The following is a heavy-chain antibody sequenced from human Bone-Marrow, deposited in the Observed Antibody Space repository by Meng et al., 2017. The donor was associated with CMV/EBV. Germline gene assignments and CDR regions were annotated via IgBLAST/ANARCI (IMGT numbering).Heavy chain of an antibody. Sequence: SSNRAAWNWIRQSPSRGLEWLGRTYYRSKWYNDYAVSVKSRITINPDTSKNQFSLQLNSVTPEDTAVYYCARGTMDQDDFWSGYLFDYWGQGTLVTVSS. J-gene: IGHJ4*02. CDR1: SSNRAA. CDR3: ARGTMDQDDFWSGYLFDY. D-gene: IGHD3-3*01. V-gene: IGHV6-1*01. CDR2: TYYRSKWYN.